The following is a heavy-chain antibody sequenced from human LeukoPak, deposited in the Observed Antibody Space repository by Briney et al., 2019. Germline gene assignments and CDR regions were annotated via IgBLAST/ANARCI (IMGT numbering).Heavy chain of an antibody. D-gene: IGHD6-19*01. CDR2: ISGSGGST. Sequence: HAGGSLRPSCAASGFTFSSYAMSWVRQAPGKGLEWVSAISGSGGSTYYADSVKGRFTISRDSSKNTLYLQMNRLRAEDTAVYYCAKDRPAVAVAGTAAFDYWGQGTLVTVSS. V-gene: IGHV3-23*01. CDR1: GFTFSSYA. CDR3: AKDRPAVAVAGTAAFDY. J-gene: IGHJ4*02.